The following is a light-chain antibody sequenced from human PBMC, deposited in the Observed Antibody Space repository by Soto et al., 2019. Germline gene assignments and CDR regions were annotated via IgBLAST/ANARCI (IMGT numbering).Light chain of an antibody. CDR1: QRVSSN. V-gene: IGKV3-15*01. CDR2: GAS. J-gene: IGKJ2*01. Sequence: EIVMTQSPATLSVSPGEGATVYCRASQRVSSNLAWYQQKPGQAPRLLIYGASTRATGIPATFSGSGSGTEFTLTISSLQSEDFAVYYCQPYDKWPPSNTFGQGTNLDIK. CDR3: QPYDKWPPSNT.